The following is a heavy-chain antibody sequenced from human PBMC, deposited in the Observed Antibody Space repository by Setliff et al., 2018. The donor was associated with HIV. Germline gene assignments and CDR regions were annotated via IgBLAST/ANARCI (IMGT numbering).Heavy chain of an antibody. V-gene: IGHV4-39*02. J-gene: IGHJ3*02. CDR2: IYSSGST. CDR3: ARSFSGRYFWSGYYTGPDPKGENAFDI. Sequence: SETLSLTCTVSGGSISNSNYFWGWIRQPPGQGLELIGRIYSSGSTYYQPSLQGRVSMSIDSSKNHFSLSLRYVTAADTAVYYCARSFSGRYFWSGYYTGPDPKGENAFDIWGQGTMVTVSS. CDR1: GGSISNSNYF. D-gene: IGHD3-3*01.